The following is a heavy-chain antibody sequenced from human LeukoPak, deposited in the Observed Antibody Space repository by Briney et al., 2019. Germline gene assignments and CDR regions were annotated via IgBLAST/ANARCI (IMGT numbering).Heavy chain of an antibody. Sequence: NPSQTLSLTCTVSGGSISSGGYYWSWIRQPPGKGLEWIGYIYHSGSTYYNPSLKSRVTISVDTSKNQFSLKVNSLTAADTAVYYCARSKRAYDSYGMDVWGQGTTVTVFS. D-gene: IGHD1-26*01. CDR2: IYHSGST. J-gene: IGHJ6*02. V-gene: IGHV4-30-2*02. CDR1: GGSISSGGYY. CDR3: ARSKRAYDSYGMDV.